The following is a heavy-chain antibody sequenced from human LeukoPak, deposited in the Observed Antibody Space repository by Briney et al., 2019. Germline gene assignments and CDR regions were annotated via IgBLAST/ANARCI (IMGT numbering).Heavy chain of an antibody. CDR1: GGSISSYY. CDR2: IYYSGST. CDR3: ARVITYYYDSSGYYWFDP. Sequence: SETLSLTCTVSGGSISSYYWSWIRQPPGKGLEWIGYIYYSGSTNYNPSLKSRVTISVDTSKNQFSLKLSSVTAAYTAVYYCARVITYYYDSSGYYWFDPWGQGTLVTVSS. D-gene: IGHD3-22*01. V-gene: IGHV4-59*01. J-gene: IGHJ5*02.